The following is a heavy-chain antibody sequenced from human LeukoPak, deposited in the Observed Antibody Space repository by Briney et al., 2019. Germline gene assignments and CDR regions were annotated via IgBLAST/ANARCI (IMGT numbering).Heavy chain of an antibody. D-gene: IGHD2-15*01. V-gene: IGHV3-66*01. Sequence: GGSLRLSCAAFGFTVSSNYMSWVRQAPGKGLEWVSVIYSGGSTYYADSVKGRFTISRDNSKNTLYLQMNSLRAEDTAVYYCARFATRSPYYYYYMDVWGKGTTVTISS. J-gene: IGHJ6*03. CDR2: IYSGGST. CDR3: ARFATRSPYYYYYMDV. CDR1: GFTVSSNY.